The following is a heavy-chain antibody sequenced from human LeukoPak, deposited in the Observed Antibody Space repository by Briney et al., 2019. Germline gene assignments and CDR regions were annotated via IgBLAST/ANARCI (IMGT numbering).Heavy chain of an antibody. D-gene: IGHD3-9*01. Sequence: PGGSLRLSCAASGFTFSNYNMNWVRQTPGKGLEWVSSITRDSIYTFYADSVKGRFTVSRDNAKNSLYLQMNSLRVEDTAVYYCARRRSWLAFDIWGQGTMVTVSS. CDR3: ARRRSWLAFDI. J-gene: IGHJ3*02. CDR2: ITRDSIYT. V-gene: IGHV3-21*01. CDR1: GFTFSNYN.